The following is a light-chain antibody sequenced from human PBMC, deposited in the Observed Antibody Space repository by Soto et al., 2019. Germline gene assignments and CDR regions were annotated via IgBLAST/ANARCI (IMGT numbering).Light chain of an antibody. V-gene: IGLV1-40*01. CDR1: SSNIGAGYD. Sequence: QSALTQPPSVSGAPGQRVTISCTGSSSNIGAGYDVHWYQQLPGTAPKLLIYANGNRPSGVPDRFSGSKSGTSASLAITGLQAADEADYFCKSYAGSNTYVFGSGTKVTVL. CDR3: KSYAGSNTYV. CDR2: ANG. J-gene: IGLJ1*01.